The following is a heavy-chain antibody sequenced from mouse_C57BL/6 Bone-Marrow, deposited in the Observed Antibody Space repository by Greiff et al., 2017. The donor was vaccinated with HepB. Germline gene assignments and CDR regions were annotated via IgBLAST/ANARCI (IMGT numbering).Heavy chain of an antibody. D-gene: IGHD1-1*01. CDR3: ARKGDLVSYLYAMDY. Sequence: QVQLQQSGPELVKPGASVKISCKASGYTFTDYYINWVKQRPGQGLEWIGWIFPGSGSTYYNEKFKGKATLTVDKSSSTAYMLLSSLTSEDSAVYFCARKGDLVSYLYAMDYWGQGTSVTVSS. CDR2: IFPGSGST. CDR1: GYTFTDYY. V-gene: IGHV1-75*01. J-gene: IGHJ4*01.